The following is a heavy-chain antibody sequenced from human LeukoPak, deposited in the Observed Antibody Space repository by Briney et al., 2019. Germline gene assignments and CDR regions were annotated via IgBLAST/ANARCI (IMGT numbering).Heavy chain of an antibody. CDR1: GFTFSSYG. V-gene: IGHV3-30*02. CDR2: IQYDGSNK. D-gene: IGHD2-15*01. Sequence: GGSLRLSCAASGFTFSSYGMHWVRQAPGKGLEWVAFIQYDGSNKYYADSVKGRFAISRDNSKNTLYLQMNSLRAEDTAVYYCAKVTPGDIVVFWGQGTLVTVSS. J-gene: IGHJ4*02. CDR3: AKVTPGDIVVF.